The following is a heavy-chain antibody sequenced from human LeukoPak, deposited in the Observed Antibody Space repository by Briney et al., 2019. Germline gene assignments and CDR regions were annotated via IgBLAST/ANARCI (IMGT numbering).Heavy chain of an antibody. D-gene: IGHD6-13*01. CDR3: ARDLIGRQYSSSWYVDY. CDR2: ISYDGSQK. CDR1: GITFSNYA. V-gene: IGHV3-30-3*01. Sequence: GGSLRLSCAASGITFSNYAMHWVRQVPGKGLEWVAVISYDGSQKYYADSVKDRFTISKDNSKNTLYLQMNSQRPEDTAVYYCARDLIGRQYSSSWYVDYWGQGTLVTVSS. J-gene: IGHJ4*02.